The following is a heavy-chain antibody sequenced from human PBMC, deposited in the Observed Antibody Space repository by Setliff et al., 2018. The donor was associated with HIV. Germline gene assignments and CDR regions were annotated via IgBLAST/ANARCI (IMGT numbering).Heavy chain of an antibody. Sequence: ASVKVSCKASGYTFTGYYLHWVRQAPGQGLEWMGWIDPNSGDTNYVQKFQGRVSMTRDTSISTVYMELSSLRSDDAAVYYCARAAGYSSSWHRYAFEIWGQGTMVTVSS. CDR3: ARAAGYSSSWHRYAFEI. CDR1: GYTFTGYY. D-gene: IGHD6-13*01. V-gene: IGHV1-2*02. CDR2: IDPNSGDT. J-gene: IGHJ3*02.